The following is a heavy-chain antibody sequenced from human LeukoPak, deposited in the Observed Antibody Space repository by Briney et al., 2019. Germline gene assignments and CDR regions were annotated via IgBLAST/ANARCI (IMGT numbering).Heavy chain of an antibody. V-gene: IGHV1-18*01. CDR3: ARDASICSGGSCFFLYYYDSSGYYLNDY. CDR1: GYTFTSYG. CDR2: ISAYNGNT. J-gene: IGHJ4*02. Sequence: ASVKVSCKASGYTFTSYGISWVRQAPGQGLEWMGWISAYNGNTNYAQKLQGRVTMTTDTSTSTAYMELRSLRSDDTAVYYCARDASICSGGSCFFLYYYDSSGYYLNDYWGQGTLVTVSS. D-gene: IGHD3-22*01.